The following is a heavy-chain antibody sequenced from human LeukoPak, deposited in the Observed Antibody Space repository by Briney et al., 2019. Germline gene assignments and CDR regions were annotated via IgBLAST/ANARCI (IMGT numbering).Heavy chain of an antibody. CDR2: IIPIFGTA. V-gene: IGHV1-69*06. CDR1: GGTFSSYA. J-gene: IGHJ5*02. Sequence: SVKVSCKASGGTFSSYAISWVRQAPGQGLEWMGGIIPIFGTANYAQKFQGRVTITADKSTSTAYMELSSLRSEDTAVYYCARVGGDCSSTSCTTYNWFDPWGQGTLVTVSS. CDR3: ARVGGDCSSTSCTTYNWFDP. D-gene: IGHD2-2*01.